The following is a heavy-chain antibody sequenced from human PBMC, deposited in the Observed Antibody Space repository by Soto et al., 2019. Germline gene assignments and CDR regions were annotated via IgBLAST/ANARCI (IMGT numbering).Heavy chain of an antibody. CDR2: INPSGGTT. V-gene: IGHV1-46*01. CDR3: ARGGGYYYHGMDV. Sequence: SVKVSCKASGYTFISQYIHWVRQAPGQGPEWVGIINPSGGTTSYAQKFQGRVTMTTDTSTSTVYMDLSSLRSEDTAVYYCARGGGYYYHGMDVWGQGTTVTVSS. CDR1: GYTFISQY. J-gene: IGHJ6*02.